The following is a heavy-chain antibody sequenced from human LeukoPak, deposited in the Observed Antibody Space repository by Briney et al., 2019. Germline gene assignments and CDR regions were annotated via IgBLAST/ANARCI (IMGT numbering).Heavy chain of an antibody. D-gene: IGHD3-9*01. CDR3: ARVGDYDILTGYPNYYYYYYMDV. V-gene: IGHV4-34*01. J-gene: IGHJ6*03. CDR2: INHSEST. CDR1: GGSFSGYY. Sequence: SETLSLTCAVSGGSFSGYYWSWLRQPPGKGLEGIGEINHSESTKYNPSLKSRVTISVDTSKNQFSLKLRSVTAADTAVYYCARVGDYDILTGYPNYYYYYYMDVWGKGTTVTVSS.